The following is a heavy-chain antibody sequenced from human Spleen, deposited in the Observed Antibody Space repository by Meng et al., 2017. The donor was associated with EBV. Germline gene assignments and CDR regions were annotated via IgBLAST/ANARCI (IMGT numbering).Heavy chain of an antibody. CDR2: ITPDGGRT. J-gene: IGHJ4*02. V-gene: IGHV3-74*01. CDR1: GFSFSAYW. Sequence: EVQLVESXGTLVQPGXSLRLSCATSGFSFSAYWMHWVRQVPGKGLQWVSRITPDGGRTDYADSVQGRFTISRDNAAKTLYPQMKSLRPEDTAVYYCSRDLMGPDDWWGQGTLVTVSS. CDR3: SRDLMGPDDW. D-gene: IGHD1-26*01.